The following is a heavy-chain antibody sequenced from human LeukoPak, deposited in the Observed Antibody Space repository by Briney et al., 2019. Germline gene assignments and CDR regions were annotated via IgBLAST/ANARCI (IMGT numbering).Heavy chain of an antibody. J-gene: IGHJ4*02. CDR3: AKDSHSWSRDY. D-gene: IGHD6-13*01. Sequence: PGGSLRLSCAASEFSVGSNYMTWVRQAPGKGLEWVSLIYSGGSTYYADSVKGRFTISRDNAKKSLYLEMNSLRAEDTAVYYCAKDSHSWSRDYWGQGTLVTVSS. CDR2: IYSGGST. V-gene: IGHV3-66*01. CDR1: EFSVGSNY.